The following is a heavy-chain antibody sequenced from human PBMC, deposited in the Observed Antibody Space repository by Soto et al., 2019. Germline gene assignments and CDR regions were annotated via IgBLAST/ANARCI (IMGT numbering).Heavy chain of an antibody. Sequence: QVQLVESGGGLVKPGGSLRLSCAASGFTFSVYYMSWIRQAPGKGLEWVSYISSSSSYTNYADSVKGRFTISRDNAKNSLYLQMNSLRAEDTAVYYCARRAAAGAEGWLTYFDYWGQGTLVTVSS. CDR1: GFTFSVYY. D-gene: IGHD6-13*01. J-gene: IGHJ4*02. CDR2: ISSSSSYT. CDR3: ARRAAAGAEGWLTYFDY. V-gene: IGHV3-11*05.